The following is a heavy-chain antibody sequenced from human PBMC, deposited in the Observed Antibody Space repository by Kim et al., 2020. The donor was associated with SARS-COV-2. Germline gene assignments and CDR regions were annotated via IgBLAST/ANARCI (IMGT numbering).Heavy chain of an antibody. J-gene: IGHJ5*02. Sequence: SETLSLTCTISGGSISSYYWSWIRQPPGKGLEWVGYIYYSERTNYNPSLKSRVTISVDTSKNQFSLKLSSVTATDTGIYYCARGLTVAGYGGGWFDPWGQGTLVTVSS. CDR2: IYYSERT. CDR3: ARGLTVAGYGGGWFDP. V-gene: IGHV4-59*08. CDR1: GGSISSYY. D-gene: IGHD6-19*01.